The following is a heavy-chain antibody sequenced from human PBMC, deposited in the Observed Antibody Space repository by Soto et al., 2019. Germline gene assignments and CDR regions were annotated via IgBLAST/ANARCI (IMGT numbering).Heavy chain of an antibody. D-gene: IGHD2-8*01. J-gene: IGHJ6*02. Sequence: QVQLVQSGAEVKKPGASVKVSCKASGYSFTDYHIHWVRQAPGQGLEWLGRINPKSVGTSTAQKFQGWVTMTTDTSISTASMELTRLTSDDTAIYYCARGDSTDCSNGVCSFFYNHDMDVWGQGTTVTVSS. CDR3: ARGDSTDCSNGVCSFFYNHDMDV. CDR2: INPKSVGT. V-gene: IGHV1-2*04. CDR1: GYSFTDYH.